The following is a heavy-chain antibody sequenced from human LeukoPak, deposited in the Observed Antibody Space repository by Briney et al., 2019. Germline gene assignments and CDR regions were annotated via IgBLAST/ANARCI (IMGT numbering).Heavy chain of an antibody. D-gene: IGHD3-3*01. V-gene: IGHV3-23*01. Sequence: GSLRLSCAASGFTFSSYSMNWVRQAPGKGLEWVSAISGSGGSTYYADSVKGRFTISRDNSKNTLYLQMNSLRAEDTAVYYCARGDFWSGYDIDYWGQGTLVTVSS. CDR1: GFTFSSYS. CDR2: ISGSGGST. J-gene: IGHJ4*02. CDR3: ARGDFWSGYDIDY.